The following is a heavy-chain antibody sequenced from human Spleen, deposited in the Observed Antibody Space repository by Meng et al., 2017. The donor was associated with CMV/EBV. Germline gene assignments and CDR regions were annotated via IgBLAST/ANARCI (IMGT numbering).Heavy chain of an antibody. J-gene: IGHJ4*02. CDR3: ARSLGATVY. Sequence: RVSCTTSGYTFTEYVLSWLRQAPGQGFEWMGWISALTGHTDYAQKVRGRLTMTTDTSTSTAYMDLRSLRSDDTAVYYCARSLGATVYWGQGTLVTVSS. D-gene: IGHD1-26*01. V-gene: IGHV1-18*01. CDR1: GYTFTEYV. CDR2: ISALTGHT.